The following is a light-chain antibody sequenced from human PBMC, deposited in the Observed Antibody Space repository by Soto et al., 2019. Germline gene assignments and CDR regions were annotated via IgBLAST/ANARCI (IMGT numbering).Light chain of an antibody. J-gene: IGKJ2*01. CDR3: QQGHNWPLT. CDR2: SAS. Sequence: EIVMTQSPATLSVSPGERATLSCRASQSISTELAWYQQKTGQPPRLLIYSASTRATGVPARFTGSGSGSEFTLTISGLQSEEFAVYYCQQGHNWPLTFGQGTRLEI. CDR1: QSISTE. V-gene: IGKV3-15*01.